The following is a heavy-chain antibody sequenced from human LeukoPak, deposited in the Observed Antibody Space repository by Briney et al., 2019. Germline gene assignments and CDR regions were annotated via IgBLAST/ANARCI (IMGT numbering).Heavy chain of an antibody. CDR2: IYSGGSA. Sequence: AGGSLRLSCAASGFTVISNYMSWVRQAPGEGLEWASVIYSGGSAYYADSVKGRFTISRDNSNNTLYLQMNRLTAEDTAVYYCAREGQDSSGYKHFDYWGQGTLVTVSS. D-gene: IGHD3-22*01. CDR3: AREGQDSSGYKHFDY. V-gene: IGHV3-53*01. CDR1: GFTVISNY. J-gene: IGHJ4*02.